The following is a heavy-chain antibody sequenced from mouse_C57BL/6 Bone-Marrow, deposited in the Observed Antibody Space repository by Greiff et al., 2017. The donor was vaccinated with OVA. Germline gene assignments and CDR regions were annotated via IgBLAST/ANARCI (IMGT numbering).Heavy chain of an antibody. CDR1: GFTFSDFY. V-gene: IGHV7-1*01. J-gene: IGHJ1*03. Sequence: EVKVVESGGGLVQSGRSLRLSCATSGFTFSDFYMEWVRQAPGTGLEWIAASRNNANDYTTEYSASVKGRFIVSRDTSQSILYLQMNALRAEDTAIDDGARDVYEYDEGNWYFDVWGTGTTVTVSS. CDR2: SRNNANDYTT. D-gene: IGHD2-4*01. CDR3: ARDVYEYDEGNWYFDV.